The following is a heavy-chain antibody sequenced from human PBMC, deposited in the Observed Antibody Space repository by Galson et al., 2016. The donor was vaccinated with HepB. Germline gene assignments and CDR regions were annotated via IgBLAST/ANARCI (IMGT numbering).Heavy chain of an antibody. CDR2: MYSGGVT. CDR1: GFTVNNNY. D-gene: IGHD1/OR15-1a*01. J-gene: IGHJ4*02. Sequence: SLRLSCAVSGFTVNNNYMSWVRQAPGKGPEGVSVMYSGGVTNYGDSVKGRATISRDNSNNILYLQLNSLRVEDTGVYYCATHPEHPHGSSGGQGTLVTVSS. V-gene: IGHV3-66*01. CDR3: ATHPEHPHGSS.